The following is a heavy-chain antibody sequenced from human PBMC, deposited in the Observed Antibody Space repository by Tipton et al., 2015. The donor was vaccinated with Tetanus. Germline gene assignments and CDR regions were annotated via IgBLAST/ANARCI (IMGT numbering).Heavy chain of an antibody. CDR1: GGSIRGGTFY. D-gene: IGHD3-3*01. J-gene: IGHJ4*02. CDR3: ARQQSGYFTPFDY. Sequence: TLSLTCTVSGGSIRGGTFYWGWIRQPPGKGLEWIGSIYESGDTYYIPSLKSRVTISVDTSKNQISLNLNSMAAADTGVYYCARQQSGYFTPFDYWGQGNLVTVSS. CDR2: IYESGDT. V-gene: IGHV4-39*01.